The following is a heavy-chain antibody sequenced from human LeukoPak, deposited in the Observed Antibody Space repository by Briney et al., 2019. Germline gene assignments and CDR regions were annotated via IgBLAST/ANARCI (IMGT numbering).Heavy chain of an antibody. CDR3: ARVMVKPNWFDP. Sequence: ASVKVSCKASGYTFTVYYIHWVRQAPGQGLEWMGWINPNSGGTNYAQKFQGRVTMTRDTSISTAYMELSRLRSDDTAVYYCARVMVKPNWFDPWGQGTLVTVSS. V-gene: IGHV1-2*02. J-gene: IGHJ5*02. CDR1: GYTFTVYY. CDR2: INPNSGGT. D-gene: IGHD4/OR15-4a*01.